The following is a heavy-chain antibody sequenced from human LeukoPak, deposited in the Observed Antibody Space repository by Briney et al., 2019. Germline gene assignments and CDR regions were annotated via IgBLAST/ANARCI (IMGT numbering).Heavy chain of an antibody. V-gene: IGHV4-39*01. CDR2: IYYSGST. CDR3: AGRYSGSYHVDY. D-gene: IGHD1-26*01. CDR1: GDSIISSYY. Sequence: PSETLSPTCTVSGDSIISSYYWGWIRQPPGKGLEWIGSIYYSGSTYYNPSLKSRVTTSVDTSKNQFSLKLSSVPAADTAVYYCAGRYSGSYHVDYWGQGTLVTVSS. J-gene: IGHJ4*02.